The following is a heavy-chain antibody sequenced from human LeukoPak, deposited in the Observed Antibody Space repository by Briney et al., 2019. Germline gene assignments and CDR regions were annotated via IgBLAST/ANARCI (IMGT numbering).Heavy chain of an antibody. D-gene: IGHD5-24*01. V-gene: IGHV3-30*04. CDR2: ISYDGSNK. CDR1: GFTFSSYA. CDR3: AKDGRRWLQLLDY. Sequence: GGSLRLSCAASGFTFSSYAMPWVRQAPGKGLEWVAVISYDGSNKYYADSVKGRFTISRDNSKNTLYLQMNSLRAEDTAVYYCAKDGRRWLQLLDYWGQGTLVTVSS. J-gene: IGHJ4*02.